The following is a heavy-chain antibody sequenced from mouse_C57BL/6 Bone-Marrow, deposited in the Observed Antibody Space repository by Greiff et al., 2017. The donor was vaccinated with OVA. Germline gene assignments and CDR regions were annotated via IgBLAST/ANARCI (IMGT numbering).Heavy chain of an antibody. Sequence: QVQLQQPGAELVRPGSSVKLSCKASGYTFTSYWMDWVKQRPGQGLEWIGNIYPSDSETHYNQKFKDKATLTVDKSSSTAYMQLSSLTSEDSAVYYCARREDYPWFAYWGQGTLVTVSA. D-gene: IGHD2-4*01. CDR3: ARREDYPWFAY. J-gene: IGHJ3*01. V-gene: IGHV1-61*01. CDR1: GYTFTSYW. CDR2: IYPSDSET.